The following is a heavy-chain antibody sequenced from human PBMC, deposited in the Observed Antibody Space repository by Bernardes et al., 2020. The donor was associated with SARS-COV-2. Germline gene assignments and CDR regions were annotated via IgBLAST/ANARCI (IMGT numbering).Heavy chain of an antibody. D-gene: IGHD6-13*01. J-gene: IGHJ4*02. V-gene: IGHV3-74*01. CDR2: IIGDGSHT. Sequence: GGSLRLSCAASGLTFRNYWMHWVRQAPGKGLVWVSVIIGDGSHTNYADSVKGRFTISRDNAKNTLYLQMNSLTVEDTAVYYCATDVGYSSRDWGQGTLVTVSS. CDR3: ATDVGYSSRD. CDR1: GLTFRNYW.